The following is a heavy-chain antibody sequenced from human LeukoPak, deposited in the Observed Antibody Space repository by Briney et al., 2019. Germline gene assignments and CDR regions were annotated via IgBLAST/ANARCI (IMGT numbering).Heavy chain of an antibody. CDR3: IRGGIQVSGIYAFDF. Sequence: GSLRLSCAASGFTFSSYDMHWVRQAPGRGLEWVSAIGIAGDTYYPDSVKGRFTISRENAKNSMYLQMNSLKDGDTAVYYCIRGGIQVSGIYAFDFWGQGTMVTVSS. CDR1: GFTFSSYD. J-gene: IGHJ3*01. V-gene: IGHV3-13*01. CDR2: IGIAGDT. D-gene: IGHD3-3*02.